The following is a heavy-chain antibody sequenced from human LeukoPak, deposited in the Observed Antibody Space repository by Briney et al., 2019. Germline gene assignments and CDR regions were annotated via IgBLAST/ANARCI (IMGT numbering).Heavy chain of an antibody. Sequence: ASVKVSCKASGYTFTSYDINWVRQATGQGLEWMGWLNPNSGNTGYAQKFQGRVTISRNTSINTAYMELSSLRSEDTAVYYCARDRVTPRTSPSLVVAGPPDYWGQGTLVTVSS. CDR3: ARDRVTPRTSPSLVVAGPPDY. D-gene: IGHD6-19*01. CDR2: LNPNSGNT. J-gene: IGHJ4*02. V-gene: IGHV1-8*03. CDR1: GYTFTSYD.